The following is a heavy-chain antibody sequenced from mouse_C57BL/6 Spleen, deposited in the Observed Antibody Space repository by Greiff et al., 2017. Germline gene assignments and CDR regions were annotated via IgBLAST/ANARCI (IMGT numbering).Heavy chain of an antibody. V-gene: IGHV5-16*01. J-gene: IGHJ2*01. CDR3: ARERGAYDRSFDY. CDR1: GFTFSDYY. D-gene: IGHD2-14*01. Sequence: EVKLVESEGGLVQPGSSMKLSCTASGFTFSDYYMAWVRQVPEKGLEWVANINYDGSSTYYLDSLKSRFIISRDNAKNILYLQMSSLKSEDTATYYCARERGAYDRSFDYWGQGTTLTVSS. CDR2: INYDGSST.